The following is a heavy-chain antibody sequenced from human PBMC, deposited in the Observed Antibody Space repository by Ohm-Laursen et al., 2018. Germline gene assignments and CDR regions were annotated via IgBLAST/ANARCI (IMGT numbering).Heavy chain of an antibody. CDR3: AKDPYYGSGSYFADY. CDR2: ISGSGGST. D-gene: IGHD3-10*01. CDR1: GFTFDSYG. V-gene: IGHV3-23*01. J-gene: IGHJ4*02. Sequence: SLRLSCAASGFTFDSYGMNWVRQAPGKGLEWVSAISGSGGSTYYADSVKGRFTISRDNSKNTLYLQMNSLRAEDTAVYYCAKDPYYGSGSYFADYWGQGTLVTVSS.